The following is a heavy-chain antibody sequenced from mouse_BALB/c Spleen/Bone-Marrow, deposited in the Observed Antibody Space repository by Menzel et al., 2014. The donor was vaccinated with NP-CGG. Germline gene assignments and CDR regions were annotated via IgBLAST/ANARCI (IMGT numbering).Heavy chain of an antibody. V-gene: IGHV5-17*02. CDR2: ISSGSSTI. Sequence: EVQLQESGGGLAQPGGSRKLSCAASGFTFSSFGMHWVRQAPEKGLEWVAYISSGSSTIYYTDTVKGRFTISRDNPKNTLFLQMTSLRSEDTAMYYCARRYYGSSFSYFDYWGQGTTLTVSS. CDR3: ARRYYGSSFSYFDY. J-gene: IGHJ2*01. D-gene: IGHD1-1*01. CDR1: GFTFSSFG.